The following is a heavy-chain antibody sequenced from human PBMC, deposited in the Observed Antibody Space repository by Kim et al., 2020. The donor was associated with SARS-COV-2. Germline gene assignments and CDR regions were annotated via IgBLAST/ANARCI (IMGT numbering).Heavy chain of an antibody. CDR2: ISSSGSTI. V-gene: IGHV3-11*01. CDR1: GFTFSDYY. Sequence: GGSLRLSCAASGFTFSDYYMSWIRQAPGKGLEWVSYISSSGSTIYYADSVKGRFTISRDNAKNSLYLQMNSLRAEDTAVYYCARDYEEYCGGDCYSDYYYYYMDVWGKGTTVTVSS. J-gene: IGHJ6*03. D-gene: IGHD2-21*01. CDR3: ARDYEEYCGGDCYSDYYYYYMDV.